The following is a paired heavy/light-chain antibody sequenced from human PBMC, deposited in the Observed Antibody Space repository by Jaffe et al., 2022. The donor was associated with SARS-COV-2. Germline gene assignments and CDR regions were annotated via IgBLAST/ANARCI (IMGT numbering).Heavy chain of an antibody. D-gene: IGHD1-26*01. CDR3: AKAYHRGGGSFFFDTN. Sequence: EVHLVESGGGLVKPGGSLRLSCAASGFTFSNYAMNWVRQAPGQGLEWVASISSGGSYMYFSESLKGRFNISRDNAKSLMYLQMNSLRAEDTAVYYCAKAYHRGGGSFFFDTNWGRGILVTVSS. V-gene: IGHV3-21*06. J-gene: IGHJ4*02. CDR2: ISSGGSYM. CDR1: GFTFSNYA.
Light chain of an antibody. Sequence: SYELTQPPSVSVSPGQTARITCSGDGLPREYAYWYQQKSGQAPVLVIYEDNKRPSGIPGRFSGSSSGTMATLTITGAQVEDEADYYCYSTDSSGDRRLFGGGTKLTVL. V-gene: IGLV3-10*01. CDR1: GLPREY. CDR2: EDN. J-gene: IGLJ2*01. CDR3: YSTDSSGDRRL.